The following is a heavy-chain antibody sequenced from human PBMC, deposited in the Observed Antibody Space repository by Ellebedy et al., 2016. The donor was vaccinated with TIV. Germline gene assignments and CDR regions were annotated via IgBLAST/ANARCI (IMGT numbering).Heavy chain of an antibody. CDR3: ARGQRGYDYIWGSYRSYYFDY. D-gene: IGHD3-16*02. V-gene: IGHV4-34*01. CDR2: INHSGDT. J-gene: IGHJ4*02. CDR1: GGSFSGYY. Sequence: MPGGSLRLSCVVYGGSFSGYYWSWIRQPPGKGMEWIGEINHSGDTNYNPSLKSRVTISVDTSKSQFSLKLRSVTAADTAVYYCARGQRGYDYIWGSYRSYYFDYWGQGGLVTVSS.